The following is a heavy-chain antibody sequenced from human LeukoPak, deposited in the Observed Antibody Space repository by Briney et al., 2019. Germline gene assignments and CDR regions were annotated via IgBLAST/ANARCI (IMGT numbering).Heavy chain of an antibody. D-gene: IGHD3-22*01. CDR3: ARSTYYYDSSGYYFDY. V-gene: IGHV3-66*01. CDR2: IYSGGST. Sequence: GGSLRLSCAASGFTVSSNYMSWVRQAPGKGLEWVSVIYSGGSTYYADSVKGRFTISRDNSKNTLYLQMNSLRAEDTAVYYCARSTYYYDSSGYYFDYWGQGTLVTVSS. CDR1: GFTVSSNY. J-gene: IGHJ4*02.